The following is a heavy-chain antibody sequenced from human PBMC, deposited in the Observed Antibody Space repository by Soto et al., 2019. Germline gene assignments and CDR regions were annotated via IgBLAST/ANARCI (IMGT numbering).Heavy chain of an antibody. CDR1: GYTFTSYY. D-gene: IGHD3-22*01. V-gene: IGHV1-46*01. CDR3: AREGITMIVVVTDDAFDI. CDR2: INPSGGST. Sequence: VKVSCKASGYTFTSYYMHWVRQAPGQGLEWMGIINPSGGSTSYAQKFQGRVTMTRDTSTSTVYMELSSLRSEDTAVYYCAREGITMIVVVTDDAFDIWGQGTMVTVSS. J-gene: IGHJ3*02.